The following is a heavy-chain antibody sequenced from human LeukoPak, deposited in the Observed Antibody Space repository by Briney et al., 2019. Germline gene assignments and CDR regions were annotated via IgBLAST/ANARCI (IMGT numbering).Heavy chain of an antibody. Sequence: SQTLSLTCTVSGGSISSGSYYWSWLRQPAGKGLEWIGRIYTSGSTNYNPSLKSRVTISVDTSKNQFSLKLSSVTAADTSVYYCARRSIARGKVDVIVFDYWGQGALVTVSS. V-gene: IGHV4-61*02. CDR1: GGSISSGSYY. J-gene: IGHJ4*02. CDR2: IYTSGST. CDR3: ARRSIARGKVDVIVFDY. D-gene: IGHD2-21*01.